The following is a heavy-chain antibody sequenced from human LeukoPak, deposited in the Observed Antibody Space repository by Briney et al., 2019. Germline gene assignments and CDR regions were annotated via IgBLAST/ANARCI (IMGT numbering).Heavy chain of an antibody. J-gene: IGHJ4*02. CDR1: GYTFASCF. Sequence: ASVKVSCKASGYTFASCFMHWVRQAPEQGLEWMGIINPTGGSTTYAQKFQGRVTMTRDTSTSTVYMELSSLRSDDTAVYYCARTAARRFDYWGQGTLVTVSS. D-gene: IGHD6-6*01. CDR2: INPTGGST. CDR3: ARTAARRFDY. V-gene: IGHV1-46*01.